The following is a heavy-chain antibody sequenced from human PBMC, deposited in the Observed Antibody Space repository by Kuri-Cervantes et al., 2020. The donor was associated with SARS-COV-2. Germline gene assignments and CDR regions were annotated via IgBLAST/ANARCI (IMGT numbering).Heavy chain of an antibody. CDR1: GFTFSSYA. CDR3: ARGYYDSSGYYPLFDY. Sequence: GGSLRLSCAASGFTFSSYAMSWVRQAPGKGLEWVSAISGSGGSTYYADSVKGRFTISRDNSKNTLYLQMNSLRAEDTAVYYCARGYYDSSGYYPLFDYWGQGTLVTVSS. CDR2: ISGSGGST. J-gene: IGHJ4*02. V-gene: IGHV3-23*01. D-gene: IGHD3-22*01.